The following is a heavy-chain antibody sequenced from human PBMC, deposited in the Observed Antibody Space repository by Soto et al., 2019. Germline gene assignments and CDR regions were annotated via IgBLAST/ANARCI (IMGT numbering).Heavy chain of an antibody. V-gene: IGHV1-46*02. CDR3: GRARAAAAAAESY. Sequence: VASVKVSCKASGYTFKNYYMHWVRQAPGQGLEWMGVINPGDGTTDYVQKFQGRVTVTRDTSTSTVYMELRSLRSEDTAVYYCGRARAAAAAAESYWGQGTLVTVSS. CDR2: INPGDGTT. CDR1: GYTFKNYY. J-gene: IGHJ4*02. D-gene: IGHD6-25*01.